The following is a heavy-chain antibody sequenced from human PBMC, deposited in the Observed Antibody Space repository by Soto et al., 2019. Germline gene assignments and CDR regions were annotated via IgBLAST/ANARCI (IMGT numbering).Heavy chain of an antibody. CDR1: GYTFTSYG. J-gene: IGHJ6*02. CDR2: ISAYNGNT. Sequence: QVQLVQSGAEVKKPGASVKVSCKASGYTFTSYGISWVRQAPGQGLEWMGWISAYNGNTNYAQKLQGRVTMTTDTATRTAYMKPRSLRSDDTAVYYCARDFGNYGMDVWGQGTPVTVSS. CDR3: ARDFGNYGMDV. V-gene: IGHV1-18*01. D-gene: IGHD3-16*01.